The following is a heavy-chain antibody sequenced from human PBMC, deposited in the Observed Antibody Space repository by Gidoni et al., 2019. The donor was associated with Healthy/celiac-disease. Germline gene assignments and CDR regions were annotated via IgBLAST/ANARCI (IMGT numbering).Heavy chain of an antibody. CDR1: GGSISSYY. CDR3: ARATPYYYGSGSYLPAFDY. Sequence: QVQLQESGPGLVKPSETLSLTCTFSGGSISSYYWSWIRQPPGKGLEWIGYIYYSGSTNYNPPLKSRVTISVDTSKNQFSLKLSSVTAADTAVYYCARATPYYYGSGSYLPAFDYWGQGTLVTVSS. J-gene: IGHJ4*02. D-gene: IGHD3-10*01. CDR2: IYYSGST. V-gene: IGHV4-59*01.